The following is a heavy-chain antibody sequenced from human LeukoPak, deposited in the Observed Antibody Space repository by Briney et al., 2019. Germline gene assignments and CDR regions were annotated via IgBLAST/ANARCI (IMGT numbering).Heavy chain of an antibody. CDR2: IYYSGST. Sequence: SETLSLTCTVSGDSISTSNYYWAWIRQPPGKGLEWIGSIYYSGSTYYNPSLKSRVTISVDTSKNQFSLKLSSVTAADTAVYYCAREITYYYDSSGYYLGTFDCRGQGTLVTVSS. D-gene: IGHD3-22*01. CDR3: AREITYYYDSSGYYLGTFDC. CDR1: GDSISTSNYY. V-gene: IGHV4-39*02. J-gene: IGHJ4*02.